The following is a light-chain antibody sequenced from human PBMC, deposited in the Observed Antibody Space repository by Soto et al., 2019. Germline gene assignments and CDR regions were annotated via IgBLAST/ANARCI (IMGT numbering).Light chain of an antibody. CDR3: QQRSNWPLIT. CDR1: QTISSP. V-gene: IGKV1-39*01. CDR2: KAS. J-gene: IGKJ5*01. Sequence: DIQMTQSPSSLSASVGDRVTITCRASQTISSPLSWYQQKPGKAPKLLIYKASTLKSGVPARFSGSGSGTDFTLTISSLEPEDSAVYYCQQRSNWPLITFGQGTRLEIK.